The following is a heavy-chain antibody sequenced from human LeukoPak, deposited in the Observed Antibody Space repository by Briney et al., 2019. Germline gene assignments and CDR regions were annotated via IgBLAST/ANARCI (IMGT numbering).Heavy chain of an antibody. J-gene: IGHJ4*02. CDR3: ARVSGCDSSGYD. CDR1: GYTFTGYY. V-gene: IGHV1-8*02. Sequence: ASVTVSCKASGYTFTGYYMHWVRQATGQGLEWMGWMNPNSGNTGYAQKSQGRVTMTRNTSISTAYMELSSLRSEDTAVYYCARVSGCDSSGYDWGQGTLVTVSS. CDR2: MNPNSGNT. D-gene: IGHD3-22*01.